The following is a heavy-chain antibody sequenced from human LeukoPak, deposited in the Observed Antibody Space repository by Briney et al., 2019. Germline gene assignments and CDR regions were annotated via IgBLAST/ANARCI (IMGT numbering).Heavy chain of an antibody. Sequence: SETLSLTCTVSGGSISSYYWSWIRQPPGKGLEWLGYIYYSGSTNYNPSLKSRVTISVDTSKNQFSLKLSSVTAADTAVYYCARAGYYGSGFDYWGQGTLVTVSS. CDR1: GGSISSYY. D-gene: IGHD3-10*01. CDR3: ARAGYYGSGFDY. V-gene: IGHV4-59*01. J-gene: IGHJ4*02. CDR2: IYYSGST.